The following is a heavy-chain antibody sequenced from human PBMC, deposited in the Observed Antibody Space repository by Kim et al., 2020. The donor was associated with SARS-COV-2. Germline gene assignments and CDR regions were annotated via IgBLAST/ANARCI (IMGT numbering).Heavy chain of an antibody. J-gene: IGHJ5*02. CDR3: VSTPYSSGWYLRYNWFDP. D-gene: IGHD6-19*01. V-gene: IGHV3-21*01. CDR1: GFTFSSYS. CDR2: ISSSSSYI. Sequence: GGSLRLSCAASGFTFSSYSMNWVRQAPGKGLEWVSSISSSSSYIYYADSVKGRFTISRDNAKNSLYLQMNSLRAEDTAVYYCVSTPYSSGWYLRYNWFDPWGQGTLVTVSS.